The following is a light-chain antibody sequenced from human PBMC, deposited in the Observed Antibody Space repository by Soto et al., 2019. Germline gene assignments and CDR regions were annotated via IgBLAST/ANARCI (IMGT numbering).Light chain of an antibody. CDR2: DVS. CDR3: QQYNSYPWT. CDR1: ESISSW. V-gene: IGKV1-5*01. Sequence: DIQMTQSPSTLSASIGDRVTITCRARESISSWLAWYQQKPGKAPKLLIYDVSSLESGVPSRFSGSGSGTELTITISSLQPDDFETYYCQQYNSYPWTFGQGTKVDIK. J-gene: IGKJ1*01.